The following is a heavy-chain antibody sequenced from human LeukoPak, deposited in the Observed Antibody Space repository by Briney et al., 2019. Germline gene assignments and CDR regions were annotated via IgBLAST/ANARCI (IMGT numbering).Heavy chain of an antibody. V-gene: IGHV1-18*01. CDR1: GYTFTSYG. CDR3: ARDPPTSSNYYYGMDV. CDR2: ISAYNGNT. J-gene: IGHJ6*02. Sequence: ASVKVSCKASGYTFTSYGISWVRQAPGQGLEWMGWISAYNGNTNYAQKLQGRVTMTTDTSTSTAYMELRSLRSDDTAVYYCARDPPTSSNYYYGMDVWGQGTTVTVSS.